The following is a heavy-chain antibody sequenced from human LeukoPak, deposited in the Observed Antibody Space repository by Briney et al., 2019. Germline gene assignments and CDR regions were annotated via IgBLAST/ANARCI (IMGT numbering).Heavy chain of an antibody. J-gene: IGHJ4*02. CDR1: GGTFISYP. CDR3: ARSPIKEGFDY. Sequence: GASVKASCKAPGGTFISYPISWVRQAPGKGLEWMGGIIPIFGTANYAQKFQGRVTITADKSTSTAYMELSSLRSEDTAVYYCARSPIKEGFDYWGQGTLVTVSS. V-gene: IGHV1-69*06. CDR2: IIPIFGTA.